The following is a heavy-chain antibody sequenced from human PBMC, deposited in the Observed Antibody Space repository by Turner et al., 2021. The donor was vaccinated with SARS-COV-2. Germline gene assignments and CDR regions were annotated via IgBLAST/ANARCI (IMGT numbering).Heavy chain of an antibody. CDR2: ISPAGKKA. Sequence: VQLVESGGGLVKPGGSLRFSCAASEFIFSDFSMHWVRQAPGKGLEWVSAISPAGKKAYYADSVNGRFTISRDNSKNTVYLQMNSLRAEDTAVYYCARRDDAFDIWGQGTMLTVSS. CDR1: EFIFSDFS. J-gene: IGHJ3*02. V-gene: IGHV3-30*04. CDR3: ARRDDAFDI.